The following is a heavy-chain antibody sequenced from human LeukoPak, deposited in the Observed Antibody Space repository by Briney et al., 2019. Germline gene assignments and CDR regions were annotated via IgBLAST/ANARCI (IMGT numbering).Heavy chain of an antibody. D-gene: IGHD3-10*01. CDR1: GFTFSSYW. J-gene: IGHJ4*02. Sequence: GGSLRLSCAASGFTFSSYWMHWVRQAPGKGLMWVSHINGDGSITRYADSVKGRFTISRDNSKNTLYLQMNSLRTEDTAVYYCVKGYGSGSYSTDYWGQGTLITVSS. CDR3: VKGYGSGSYSTDY. V-gene: IGHV3-74*01. CDR2: INGDGSIT.